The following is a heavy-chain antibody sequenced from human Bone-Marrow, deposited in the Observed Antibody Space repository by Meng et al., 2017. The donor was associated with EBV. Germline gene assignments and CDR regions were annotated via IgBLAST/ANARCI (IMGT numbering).Heavy chain of an antibody. Sequence: QGQLQQWGAELLKPSEPLARSCGVCGGCFSGYYWSWIRQPPGKGLEWIGEINHSGSTTYNPSLKRRVTISVDTSKKQFSLKLSSVTAADTAVYYCARGLIRQLVRRIRGGNWFDPWGQGTLVTVSS. CDR2: INHSGST. J-gene: IGHJ5*02. CDR1: GGCFSGYY. V-gene: IGHV4-34*01. CDR3: ARGLIRQLVRRIRGGNWFDP. D-gene: IGHD1-1*01.